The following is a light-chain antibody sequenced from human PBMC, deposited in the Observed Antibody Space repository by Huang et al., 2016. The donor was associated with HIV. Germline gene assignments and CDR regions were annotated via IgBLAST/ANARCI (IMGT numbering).Light chain of an antibody. CDR2: DAS. J-gene: IGKJ5*01. Sequence: EIVLTQSLATLSLSPGEKATLSCRASQTISNYLAWYQQRPGQPPRLLIYDASNRATGIPPRFSGRQSGTNFSLTISSLEPEDFAVYYCQQRSTWPPVTFGQGTRLEI. CDR1: QTISNY. CDR3: QQRSTWPPVT. V-gene: IGKV3-11*01.